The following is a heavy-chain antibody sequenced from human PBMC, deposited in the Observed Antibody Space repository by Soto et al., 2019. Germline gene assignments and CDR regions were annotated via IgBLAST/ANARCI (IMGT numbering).Heavy chain of an antibody. V-gene: IGHV4-59*01. CDR3: TRGGWYIDL. CDR2: SHYSGST. J-gene: IGHJ4*02. CDR1: GGSMTSFY. Sequence: QVQLQESGPGLVKPSETLSLTCIVSGGSMTSFYWSWIRQPPGQGLEYIGYSHYSGSTDYTPSFRSRATISVDRANNQFSLTLNSVTAADTAVYYCTRGGWYIDLWGLGTLVTVSS.